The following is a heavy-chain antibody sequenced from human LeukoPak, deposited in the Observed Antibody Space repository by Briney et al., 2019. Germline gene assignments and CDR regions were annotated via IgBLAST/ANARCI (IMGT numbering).Heavy chain of an antibody. CDR1: GFTFSSYW. CDR2: INSDGSST. V-gene: IGHV3-74*01. Sequence: GGSLRLSCAASGFTFSSYWMHWVRQAPGKGLVWVSRINSDGSSTSYADSVKGRFTISRDNAKNTLYLQMNSLRAEDTAVYYCARGAYSSGWYYYYYGMDVWGQGTTVTVSS. D-gene: IGHD6-19*01. CDR3: ARGAYSSGWYYYYYGMDV. J-gene: IGHJ6*02.